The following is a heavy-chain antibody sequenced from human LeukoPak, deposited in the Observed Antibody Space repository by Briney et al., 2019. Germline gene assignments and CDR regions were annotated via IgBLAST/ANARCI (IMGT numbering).Heavy chain of an antibody. D-gene: IGHD6-19*01. V-gene: IGHV4-59*12. CDR2: IYYSGST. CDR3: ARDQGSGWYDY. Sequence: SETLSLTCTVSGGSISSYYWSWIRQPPGKGLEWIGYIYYSGSTNYNPSLKSRLTMSVDMSKSQFSLKLSSVTAADTAVYYCARDQGSGWYDYWGQGTLVTVSS. J-gene: IGHJ4*02. CDR1: GGSISSYY.